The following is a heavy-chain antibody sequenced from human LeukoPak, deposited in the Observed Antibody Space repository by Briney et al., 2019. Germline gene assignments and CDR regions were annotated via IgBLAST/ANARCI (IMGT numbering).Heavy chain of an antibody. CDR1: GFTFSSFW. CDR3: ASGAPYSSSSYFDY. V-gene: IGHV3-7*01. CDR2: IKYDESEI. D-gene: IGHD6-6*01. J-gene: IGHJ4*02. Sequence: GGSLRLSCAASGFTFSSFWMGWVRQAPGKGLEWVASIKYDESEIHYVDSVKGRFTISRDNSKNTLYLQMNSLRAEDTAVYYCASGAPYSSSSYFDYWGQGTLVTVSS.